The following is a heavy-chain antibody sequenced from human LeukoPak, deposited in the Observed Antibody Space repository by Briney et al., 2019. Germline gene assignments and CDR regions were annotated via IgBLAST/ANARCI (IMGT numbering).Heavy chain of an antibody. Sequence: SETLSLTCAVYGGSFSGYYWSWIRQPPGKGLEWIGEINHSGSTNYNPSLKSRVTISVDTSKNQFSLKLSSVTAADTAVYYCARGNLIVAHSPFDYWGQGTLVTVSS. CDR3: ARGNLIVAHSPFDY. V-gene: IGHV4-34*01. D-gene: IGHD3-22*01. CDR2: INHSGST. J-gene: IGHJ4*02. CDR1: GGSFSGYY.